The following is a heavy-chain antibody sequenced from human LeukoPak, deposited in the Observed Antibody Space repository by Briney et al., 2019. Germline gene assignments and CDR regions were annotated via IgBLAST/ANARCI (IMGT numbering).Heavy chain of an antibody. Sequence: SETLSLTCTVSGGSISSGSYYWSWIRQPAGKGLEWIGRIYTSGSTNYNPSLKSRVTISVDTSKNQFSLKLSSVTAADTAVYYCARAKRVVVTAIRFSGAFDIWGQGTMVTVSS. CDR3: ARAKRVVVTAIRFSGAFDI. V-gene: IGHV4-61*02. CDR2: IYTSGST. D-gene: IGHD2-21*02. CDR1: GGSISSGSYY. J-gene: IGHJ3*02.